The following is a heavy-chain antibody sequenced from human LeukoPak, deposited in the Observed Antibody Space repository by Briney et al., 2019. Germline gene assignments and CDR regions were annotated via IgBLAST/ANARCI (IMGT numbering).Heavy chain of an antibody. CDR1: GFTVSSNY. V-gene: IGHV3-7*01. CDR3: ARWGSELPDDAFDI. CDR2: IRQDGSEK. D-gene: IGHD6-25*01. Sequence: GGSLRLSCAASGFTVSSNYMNWVRQAPGKGLEWVANIRQDGSEKHYLDSVKGRITISRDNAKNSLYLQMNSLRVEDTAVYYCARWGSELPDDAFDIWGQGTLVTVSS. J-gene: IGHJ3*02.